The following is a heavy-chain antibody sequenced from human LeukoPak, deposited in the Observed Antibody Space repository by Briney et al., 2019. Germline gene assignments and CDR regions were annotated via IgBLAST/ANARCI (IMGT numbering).Heavy chain of an antibody. D-gene: IGHD3-3*01. CDR1: GFTFSSYS. J-gene: IGHJ6*03. CDR2: ISSSSSTI. Sequence: GGSLRLSCAASGFTFSSYSMNWVRQAPGKGLEWVSYISSSSSTIYYADSVKGRFTISRDNAKNSLYLQMNSLRAEDTAVYYCARDVALRYDFWSGYYSPPYYMDVWGKGTTVTVSS. V-gene: IGHV3-48*01. CDR3: ARDVALRYDFWSGYYSPPYYMDV.